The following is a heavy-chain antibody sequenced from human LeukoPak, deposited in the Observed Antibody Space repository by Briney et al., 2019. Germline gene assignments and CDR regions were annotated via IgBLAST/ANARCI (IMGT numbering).Heavy chain of an antibody. J-gene: IGHJ4*02. Sequence: SETLSLTCAVYGVSFSGYYWSWLRQPPGKGLEWIGEINHSGSTNYNPSLKSRVTITVDTSKNQFSLRLSSVTAADTAVYYCARALGALDYWGQGTLVTVSS. V-gene: IGHV4-34*01. CDR3: ARALGALDY. D-gene: IGHD3-16*01. CDR2: INHSGST. CDR1: GVSFSGYY.